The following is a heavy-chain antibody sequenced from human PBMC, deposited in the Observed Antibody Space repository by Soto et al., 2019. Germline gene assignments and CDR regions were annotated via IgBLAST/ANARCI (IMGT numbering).Heavy chain of an antibody. CDR3: ARDGSSSWRGGLDV. V-gene: IGHV3-30-3*01. J-gene: IGHJ6*02. CDR2: ISYDGSNK. Sequence: ESGGGVVQPGRSLRLSCAASGFTFSSYAMHWVRQAPGKGLEWVAVISYDGSNKYYADSVKGRFTISRDNSKNTLYLQMNSLRAEDTAVYYCARDGSSSWRGGLDVWGQGTTVTVSS. D-gene: IGHD6-13*01. CDR1: GFTFSSYA.